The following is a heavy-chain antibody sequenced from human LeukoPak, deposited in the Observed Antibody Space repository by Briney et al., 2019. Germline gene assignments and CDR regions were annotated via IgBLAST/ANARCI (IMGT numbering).Heavy chain of an antibody. CDR3: AKLTYSSIVVRRDAFDT. CDR1: GFTFDDYA. CDR2: ISWNSGSI. V-gene: IGHV3-9*01. Sequence: GVSLRLSCAASGFTFDDYAMHWVRQAPGKGLEWVSGISWNSGSIGYADSVKGRFTISRDNAKNSLYLQMNSLRAEDTALYYCAKLTYSSIVVRRDAFDTWGQGTMVTVSS. D-gene: IGHD6-13*01. J-gene: IGHJ3*02.